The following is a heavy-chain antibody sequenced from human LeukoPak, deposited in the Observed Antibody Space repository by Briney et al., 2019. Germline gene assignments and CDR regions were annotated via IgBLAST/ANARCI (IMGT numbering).Heavy chain of an antibody. J-gene: IGHJ6*02. CDR3: TTQAVNYYYGMDV. V-gene: IGHV3-15*01. CDR1: GFTFSNAW. CDR2: IKSKTDGGTT. D-gene: IGHD4-17*01. Sequence: PGGSLRLSCAASGFTFSNAWMSWVRQAPEKGLEWVGRIKSKTDGGTTDYAAPVKGRFTISRDDSKNTLYLQMNSLKTEDTAVYYCTTQAVNYYYGMDVWGQGTTVTVSS.